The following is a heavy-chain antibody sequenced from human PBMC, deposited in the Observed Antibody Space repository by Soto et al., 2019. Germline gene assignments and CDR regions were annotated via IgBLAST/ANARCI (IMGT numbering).Heavy chain of an antibody. CDR1: GGTFSSYT. D-gene: IGHD7-27*01. CDR3: ARDGDPYYYYYMDV. V-gene: IGHV1-69*08. Sequence: VQLVQSGAEVKKPGSSVKVSCKASGGTFSSYTISWVRQAPGQGLEWMGRIIPIIGTANYAQKFQGRVTITADKSTSTAYMELSSLRFEDTAVYYCARDGDPYYYYYMDVWGKGTTVTVSS. J-gene: IGHJ6*03. CDR2: IIPIIGTA.